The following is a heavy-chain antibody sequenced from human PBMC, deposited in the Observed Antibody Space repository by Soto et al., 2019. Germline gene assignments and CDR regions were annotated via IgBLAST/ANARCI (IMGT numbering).Heavy chain of an antibody. Sequence: SVKVSCKASGGTFSSYAISWVRQAPGQGLEWMGGIIPIFGTANFAKKFQGRVTITADESTTTAYMELSSLTSEDTAVYYCATGSFTSTGGRIGYHYNAMDVWGQGTTVTVSS. D-gene: IGHD1-1*01. V-gene: IGHV1-69*13. CDR1: GGTFSSYA. J-gene: IGHJ6*02. CDR2: IIPIFGTA. CDR3: ATGSFTSTGGRIGYHYNAMDV.